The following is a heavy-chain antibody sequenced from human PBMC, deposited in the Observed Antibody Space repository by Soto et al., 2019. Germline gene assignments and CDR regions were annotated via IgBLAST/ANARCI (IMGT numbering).Heavy chain of an antibody. CDR3: AGGITMIVVVY. D-gene: IGHD3-22*01. CDR2: ISNDGSNT. V-gene: IGHV3-30-3*01. CDR1: GFTFNNYA. J-gene: IGHJ4*02. Sequence: ESGGGVVQPGRSLRLSCEASGFTFNNYAMHWVRQAPGKGLEWVAVISNDGSNTYADSVQGRFTISRDNSKSTLYLQMNSLRPEDTAVYYCAGGITMIVVVYWGQGTLVTVSS.